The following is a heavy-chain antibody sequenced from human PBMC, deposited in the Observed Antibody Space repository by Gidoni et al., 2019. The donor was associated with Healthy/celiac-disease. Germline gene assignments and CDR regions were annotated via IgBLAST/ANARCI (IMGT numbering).Heavy chain of an antibody. CDR2: MTPNSGNT. D-gene: IGHD3-10*01. CDR1: GYTFTSYD. V-gene: IGHV1-8*01. Sequence: QVHLVQSGAEVKKPGASVKVSCKASGYTFTSYDINWVRQATGQGLEWMGWMTPNSGNTGYAQKFQGRVTMTRNTSISTAYMELSSLRSEDTAVYYCARGPDDYYGSGSYYNYWGQGTLVTVSS. J-gene: IGHJ4*02. CDR3: ARGPDDYYGSGSYYNY.